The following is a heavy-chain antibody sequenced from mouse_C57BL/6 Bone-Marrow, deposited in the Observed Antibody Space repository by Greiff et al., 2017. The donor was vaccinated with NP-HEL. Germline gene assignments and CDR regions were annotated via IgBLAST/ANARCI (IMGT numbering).Heavy chain of an antibody. J-gene: IGHJ4*01. CDR2: SRNKANDYTT. CDR1: GFTFSDFY. Sequence: EVKVVESGGGLVQSGRSLRLSCATSGFTFSDFYMEWVRQAPGKGLEWIAASRNKANDYTTEYSASVKGRFIVSRDTSQSILYLQMNAMRAEDTAIYYCARYNLGDAMDYWGQGTSVTVSS. V-gene: IGHV7-1*01. CDR3: ARYNLGDAMDY.